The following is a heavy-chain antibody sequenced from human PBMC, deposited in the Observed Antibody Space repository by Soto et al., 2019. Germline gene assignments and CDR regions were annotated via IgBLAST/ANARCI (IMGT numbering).Heavy chain of an antibody. V-gene: IGHV5-51*01. J-gene: IGHJ6*03. Sequence: GESLKISCKGSGYSFTSYWIGWVRQMPGKGLEWMGIIYPGDSDTRYSPSFQGQVTISADKSISTAYLQWSSLKASDTAMYYCARQAADYDFWSGYYRAIYYMDVWGKGTTVTVSS. CDR3: ARQAADYDFWSGYYRAIYYMDV. CDR1: GYSFTSYW. D-gene: IGHD3-3*01. CDR2: IYPGDSDT.